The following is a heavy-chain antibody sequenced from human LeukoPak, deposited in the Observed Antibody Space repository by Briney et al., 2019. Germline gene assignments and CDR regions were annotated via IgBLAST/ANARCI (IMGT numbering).Heavy chain of an antibody. CDR1: GFTFSSYW. Sequence: GGSLRLSCAASGFTFSSYWMHWVRQAPGKGLEWVAVISYDGSNKYYADSVKGRFTISRDNSKNTLYLQMSSLRSEDTAVYYCARGADRSSGYYPFDYWGQGTLVTVPS. J-gene: IGHJ4*02. CDR2: ISYDGSNK. V-gene: IGHV3-30*03. CDR3: ARGADRSSGYYPFDY. D-gene: IGHD3-22*01.